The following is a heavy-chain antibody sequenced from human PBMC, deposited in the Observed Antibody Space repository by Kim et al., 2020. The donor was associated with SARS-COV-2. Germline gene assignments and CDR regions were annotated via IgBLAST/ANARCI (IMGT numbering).Heavy chain of an antibody. CDR2: INHSGST. D-gene: IGHD5-18*01. V-gene: IGHV4-34*01. Sequence: SETLSLTCAVYGGSFSGYYWSWIRQPPGKGLEWIGEINHSGSTNYNPSLKSRVTISVDTSKNQFSLKLSSVTAADTAVYYCARDPRWIQLRRYGMDVWGQGTTVTVSS. CDR3: ARDPRWIQLRRYGMDV. J-gene: IGHJ6*02. CDR1: GGSFSGYY.